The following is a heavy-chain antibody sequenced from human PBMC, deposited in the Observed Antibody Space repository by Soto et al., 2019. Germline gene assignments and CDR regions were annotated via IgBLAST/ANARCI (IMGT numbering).Heavy chain of an antibody. CDR1: GGAISGYY. J-gene: IGHJ5*02. Sequence: PSETLSLTCTVSGGAISGYYWTWIRQHAGKGLEWIGRIYSSGGTKYNPSLKSRVDMSLDMSKNQFSLRLNSVTAADTAVYYCARGQRFSDSFDPWGQGTLVTVSS. D-gene: IGHD3-3*01. V-gene: IGHV4-4*07. CDR2: IYSSGGT. CDR3: ARGQRFSDSFDP.